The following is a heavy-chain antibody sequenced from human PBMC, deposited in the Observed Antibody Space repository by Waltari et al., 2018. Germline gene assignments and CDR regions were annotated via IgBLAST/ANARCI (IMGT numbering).Heavy chain of an antibody. J-gene: IGHJ5*02. V-gene: IGHV1-3*01. Sequence: VKVSCKASGYTFTSYAMHWVRQAPGQRLEWMGWINAGNGNTKYSQKFQGRVTITRDTSASTAYMELSSLRSEDTAVYYCARDRFRRNNWFDPWGQGTLVTVSS. D-gene: IGHD3-16*01. CDR2: INAGNGNT. CDR1: GYTFTSYA. CDR3: ARDRFRRNNWFDP.